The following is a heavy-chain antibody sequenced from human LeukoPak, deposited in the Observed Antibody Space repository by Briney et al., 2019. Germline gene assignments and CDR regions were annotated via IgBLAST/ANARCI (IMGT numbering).Heavy chain of an antibody. D-gene: IGHD1-26*01. J-gene: IGHJ4*02. Sequence: PGGYLRLSCAASGFTFSTYSMNWVRQAPGKGLEWVSYIYTSSSIIYYADSVKGRFTISRDDAKNSLYLQMNSLRAEDTAVYYCAVSGSYLFDYWGQGTLVTVSS. CDR2: IYTSSSII. V-gene: IGHV3-48*04. CDR3: AVSGSYLFDY. CDR1: GFTFSTYS.